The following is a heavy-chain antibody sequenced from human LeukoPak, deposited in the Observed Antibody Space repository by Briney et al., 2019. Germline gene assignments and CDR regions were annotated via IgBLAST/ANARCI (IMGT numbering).Heavy chain of an antibody. J-gene: IGHJ5*01. V-gene: IGHV3-74*01. CDR3: ARGLQQTDS. CDR2: IDGAGSST. D-gene: IGHD2-15*01. CDR1: GFTFNMYW. Sequence: SGGSLRLSCVASGFTFNMYWMHWVRHAPGKGLVWVSGIDGAGSSTTYADSVKGRFTVSRDNVNNMLYLQMNSLRAEDTAVYYCARGLQQTDSWGQGTLVTVSS.